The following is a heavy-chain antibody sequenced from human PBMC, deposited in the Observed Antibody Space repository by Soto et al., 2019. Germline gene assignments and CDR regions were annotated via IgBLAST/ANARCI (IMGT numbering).Heavy chain of an antibody. J-gene: IGHJ6*02. D-gene: IGHD2-15*01. CDR3: AKDRGRGSPVSGGLDC. Sequence: GGSLRLSCAAAGFTFSHYSMNWVRQAPGKGLEWVAFVSSTSSYIYYAGSVKGRFTISRDNATNSLYLQMNTLRDEDTAVYYCAKDRGRGSPVSGGLDCWGQGTTVTVSS. CDR1: GFTFSHYS. V-gene: IGHV3-21*01. CDR2: VSSTSSYI.